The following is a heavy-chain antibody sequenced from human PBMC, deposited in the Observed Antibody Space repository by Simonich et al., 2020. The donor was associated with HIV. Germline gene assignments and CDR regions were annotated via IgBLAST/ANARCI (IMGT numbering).Heavy chain of an antibody. Sequence: QVQLQQWGAGLLKPSETLSLTCAVYGGYFSGYYWSWLRQPPGKGLGWIGEINHSGSTNHNPSLKSRVTISVDTSKNQFSLKLSSVTAADTAVYYCARRHPTTVTTPYFDYWGQGTLVTVSS. CDR3: ARRHPTTVTTPYFDY. D-gene: IGHD4-17*01. V-gene: IGHV4-34*01. J-gene: IGHJ4*02. CDR2: INHSGST. CDR1: GGYFSGYY.